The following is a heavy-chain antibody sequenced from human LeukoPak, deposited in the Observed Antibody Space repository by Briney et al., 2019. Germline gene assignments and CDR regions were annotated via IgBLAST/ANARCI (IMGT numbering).Heavy chain of an antibody. D-gene: IGHD6-19*01. Sequence: GGSLRLPCAASGFTFSSYAMSWVRQAPGKGLEWVSAISGSGGSTYYADSVKGRFTISRDNSKNALYLQMNSLRAEDTAVYYCAKVAVAGMDYFDYWGQGTLVTVSS. CDR1: GFTFSSYA. J-gene: IGHJ4*02. V-gene: IGHV3-23*01. CDR2: ISGSGGST. CDR3: AKVAVAGMDYFDY.